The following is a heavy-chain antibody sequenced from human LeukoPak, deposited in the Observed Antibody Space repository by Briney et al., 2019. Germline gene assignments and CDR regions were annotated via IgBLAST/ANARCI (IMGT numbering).Heavy chain of an antibody. Sequence: SVKVSCKASVGTFSSYAISGVRQAPGQGLEWMGRIIPILGIANYAQKFQGRVTITADKSTSTAYMELSSLRSEDTAVYYCVRVGSSWYYYYGMDVWGQGTTVTVSS. CDR3: VRVGSSWYYYYGMDV. D-gene: IGHD6-13*01. CDR1: VGTFSSYA. J-gene: IGHJ6*02. V-gene: IGHV1-69*04. CDR2: IIPILGIA.